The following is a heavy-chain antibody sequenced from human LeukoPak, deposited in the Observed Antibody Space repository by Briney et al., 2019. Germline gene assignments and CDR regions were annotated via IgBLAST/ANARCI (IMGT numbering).Heavy chain of an antibody. J-gene: IGHJ5*02. D-gene: IGHD3-3*01. V-gene: IGHV1-69*13. CDR3: ALTDYDFWSGYINHRFWFDP. Sequence: GASVKVSCAASGGTFSSYAISWVRQAPGQGLEWMGGIISIFGTANYAQTFKGRVTITADESTSTAYMELSSLRSEDTAVYYCALTDYDFWSGYINHRFWFDPWGQGTLVTVSS. CDR1: GGTFSSYA. CDR2: IISIFGTA.